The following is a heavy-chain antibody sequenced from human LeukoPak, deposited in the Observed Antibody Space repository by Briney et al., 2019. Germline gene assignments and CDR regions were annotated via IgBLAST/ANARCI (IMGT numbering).Heavy chain of an antibody. V-gene: IGHV4-34*01. CDR2: INHSGST. D-gene: IGHD6-19*01. Sequence: SETLSLTCAVYGGSFSGYYWSWIRQPPGKGLEWIGEINHSGSTNYNPSLKSRVTISVDTSKNQFSLKLSSVTAADTVVYYCARLSSGWPYYFDYWGQGTLVTVSS. J-gene: IGHJ4*02. CDR1: GGSFSGYY. CDR3: ARLSSGWPYYFDY.